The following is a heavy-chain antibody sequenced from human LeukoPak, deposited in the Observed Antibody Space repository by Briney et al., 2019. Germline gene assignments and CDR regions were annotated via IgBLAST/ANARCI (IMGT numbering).Heavy chain of an antibody. V-gene: IGHV3-73*01. Sequence: GGSLRLSCAASGFTFSGSALHWVRQASGKGLEWVGRIRSKPNNYATAYAASVKGRFTISRDDSKNTAYLQMNGLKTEDTAVYYCTTGGYSGSFYTRGFDHWGQGTLVTVSS. D-gene: IGHD1-26*01. CDR3: TTGGYSGSFYTRGFDH. CDR1: GFTFSGSA. CDR2: IRSKPNNYAT. J-gene: IGHJ4*02.